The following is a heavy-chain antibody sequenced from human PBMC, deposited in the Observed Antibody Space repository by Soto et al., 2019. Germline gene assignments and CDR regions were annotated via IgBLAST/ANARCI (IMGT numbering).Heavy chain of an antibody. CDR1: GGSISSGGYY. Sequence: SETLSLTCTVSGGSISSGGYYWSWIRQHPGKGLEWIGYIYYSGSTYYNPSLKSRVTISVDTSKNQFSLKLSSVTAADTAVYYCARDGTWSGYSSSLYSGGMDFWGQGPTVTVSS. J-gene: IGHJ6*02. CDR2: IYYSGST. D-gene: IGHD6-13*01. V-gene: IGHV4-31*03. CDR3: ARDGTWSGYSSSLYSGGMDF.